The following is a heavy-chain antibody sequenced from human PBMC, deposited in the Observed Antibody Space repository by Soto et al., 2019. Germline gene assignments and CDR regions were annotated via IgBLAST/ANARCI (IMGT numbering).Heavy chain of an antibody. J-gene: IGHJ4*02. D-gene: IGHD6-19*01. CDR3: AKDRIAVAGTPSPFEY. V-gene: IGHV3-30*18. CDR1: GFTFSSYG. CDR2: ISYDGSNT. Sequence: GGSLRLSYAASGFTFSSYGMHWVRPAPGKGLEWVAVISYDGSNTYYADSVKGRSTISRDNSKNTLYLQMNSLRAEDTAVYYCAKDRIAVAGTPSPFEYWGQGTLVSVSS.